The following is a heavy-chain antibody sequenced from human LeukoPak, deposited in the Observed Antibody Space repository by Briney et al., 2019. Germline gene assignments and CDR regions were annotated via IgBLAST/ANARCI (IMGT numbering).Heavy chain of an antibody. D-gene: IGHD6-19*01. Sequence: PSETLSLTCAVSGGSISSGGYSWSWIRQPPGKGLEWIGYIYHSGSTYYNPSLKSRVTISVDRSKNQFSLTLTSVTAANTAVYYCARHGSWYSSGWYNWFDPWGQGTLVTVSS. CDR1: GGSISSGGYS. CDR2: IYHSGST. V-gene: IGHV4-30-2*01. J-gene: IGHJ5*02. CDR3: ARHGSWYSSGWYNWFDP.